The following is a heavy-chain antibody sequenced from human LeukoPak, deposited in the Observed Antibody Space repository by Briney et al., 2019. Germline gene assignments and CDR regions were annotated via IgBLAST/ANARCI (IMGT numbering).Heavy chain of an antibody. CDR3: ASRGPNIAAAGTFDY. Sequence: GGSLRLSCAASGFTFSDYYMSWIRQAPGKGLEWVSYISSSGSTTYYADSVKGRFTISRDNAKNSLYLQMNSLRAEDTAVYYCASRGPNIAAAGTFDYWGQGTLVTVSS. V-gene: IGHV3-11*01. CDR2: ISSSGSTT. D-gene: IGHD6-13*01. CDR1: GFTFSDYY. J-gene: IGHJ4*02.